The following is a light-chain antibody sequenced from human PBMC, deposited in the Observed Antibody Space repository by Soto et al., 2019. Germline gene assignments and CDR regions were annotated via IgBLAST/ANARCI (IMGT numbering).Light chain of an antibody. J-gene: IGKJ5*01. CDR3: QQYKSWPPIT. CDR1: PGLNTD. Sequence: EILMTQSPASLSVSPGETATLYFRASPGLNTDLAWYQQKTRQAPPLLLYDASTRAPGVPPRFSGGGSATELTLPISSLQSADSAISYCQQYKSWPPITFGQGTRLEIK. V-gene: IGKV3-15*01. CDR2: DAS.